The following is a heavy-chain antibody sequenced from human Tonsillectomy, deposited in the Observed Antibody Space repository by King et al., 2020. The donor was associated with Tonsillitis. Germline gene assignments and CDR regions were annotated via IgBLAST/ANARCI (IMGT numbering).Heavy chain of an antibody. CDR2: ISSSGSTI. Sequence: VQLVESGGGVVQPGGSLRLSCAASGFTFSSYEMNWVRQAPGKGLEWVSYISSSGSTIYYADSVKGRFTISRDNAKNSLYLQMNSLRAEDTAVYYCARAEGDSSGYYFSDAFDIWGQGTMVTVSS. D-gene: IGHD3-22*01. CDR3: ARAEGDSSGYYFSDAFDI. CDR1: GFTFSSYE. V-gene: IGHV3-48*03. J-gene: IGHJ3*02.